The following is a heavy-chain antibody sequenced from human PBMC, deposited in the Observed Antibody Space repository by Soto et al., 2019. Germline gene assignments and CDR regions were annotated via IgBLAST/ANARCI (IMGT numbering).Heavy chain of an antibody. V-gene: IGHV3-23*01. J-gene: IGHJ3*02. Sequence: SRISKKQGKGLEWVSAISGSGGSTYYADSVKGRFTISRDNSKNTLYLQMNSLRAEDTAVYYCAKDKGRDSSGPLFDIWCQGLMVTV. CDR3: AKDKGRDSSGPLFDI. CDR2: ISGSGGST. D-gene: IGHD3-22*01.